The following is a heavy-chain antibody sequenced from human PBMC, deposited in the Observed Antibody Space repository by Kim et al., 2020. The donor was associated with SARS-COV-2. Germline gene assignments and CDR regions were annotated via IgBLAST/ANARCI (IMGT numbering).Heavy chain of an antibody. CDR3: IRSDGLDDY. CDR2: MNPNSGNT. CDR1: GYTFTRYD. J-gene: IGHJ4*02. V-gene: IGHV1-8*01. D-gene: IGHD3-3*01. Sequence: ASVKVSCKAAGYTFTRYDINWVRQAPGQGFEWMGWMNPNSGNTGYAQKFQGRVTMTSDTSISTAYMELSGLRFEDTIFGVTIRSDGLDDYWGQGTLVTVS.